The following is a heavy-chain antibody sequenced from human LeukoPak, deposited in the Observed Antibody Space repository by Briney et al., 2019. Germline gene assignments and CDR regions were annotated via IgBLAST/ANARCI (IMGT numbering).Heavy chain of an antibody. V-gene: IGHV4-34*01. Sequence: SETLSLTCAVYGGSFSGYYWSWIRQPPGKGLEWIGEINHSGGTNYNPSLKSRVTISVDTSKNQFSLKLRSVTAADTAVYYCARVTGYMIEDYFDYWGQGIGHRLL. CDR1: GGSFSGYY. J-gene: IGHJ4*02. D-gene: IGHD3-9*01. CDR3: ARVTGYMIEDYFDY. CDR2: INHSGGT.